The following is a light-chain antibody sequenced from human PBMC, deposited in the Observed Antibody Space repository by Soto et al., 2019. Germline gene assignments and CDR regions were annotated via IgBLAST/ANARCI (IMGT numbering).Light chain of an antibody. CDR1: QSISSY. Sequence: DIQMTQSPSSLSASVGDRVTITCRASQSISSYLNWYQQKPGKAPKLLIYAASILQSGVPSRFSGSGSGTDFTLTISSLQPEDFATYYCQQSFDALTWTFGQGTKV. J-gene: IGKJ1*01. CDR2: AAS. V-gene: IGKV1-39*01. CDR3: QQSFDALTWT.